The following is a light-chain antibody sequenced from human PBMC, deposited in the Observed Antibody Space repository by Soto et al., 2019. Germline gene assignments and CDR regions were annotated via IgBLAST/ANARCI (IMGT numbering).Light chain of an antibody. Sequence: QSALTQPASVSGSPGQSITISCTGTSSDVGSYNLVSWYQQHPGKAPKLMIYEVSKRPSGVSNRFSGSKSGNTASLTISGLQAEGEADYYCCSYAGSSTLWVFGGGTKVTVL. V-gene: IGLV2-23*02. CDR1: SSDVGSYNL. CDR2: EVS. CDR3: CSYAGSSTLWV. J-gene: IGLJ3*02.